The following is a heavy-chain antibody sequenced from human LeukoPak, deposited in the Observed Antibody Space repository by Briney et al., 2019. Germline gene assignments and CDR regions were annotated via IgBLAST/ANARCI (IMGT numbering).Heavy chain of an antibody. CDR3: ARFYIAAADTFDY. Sequence: ASVKVSCKASGYTFTSYDINWVRQATGQGLEWMGWMNPNSGNTGYAQKFQGRVTMTRNTSISTAYMELSSLRSEDTAVYYCARFYIAAADTFDYWGQGTLVTVSS. CDR2: MNPNSGNT. D-gene: IGHD6-25*01. CDR1: GYTFTSYD. V-gene: IGHV1-8*01. J-gene: IGHJ4*02.